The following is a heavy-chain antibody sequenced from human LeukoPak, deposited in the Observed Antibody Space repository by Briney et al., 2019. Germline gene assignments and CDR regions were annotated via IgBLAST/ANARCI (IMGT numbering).Heavy chain of an antibody. Sequence: PSETLSLTCTVSGGSISNYYWNWIRQPPGKGLEWIGYIYYTGSTNYNPSLESRVTISVDTSKNEFSLKVRSVTAADTAVYYCARESADVTMIVVVRDHAFDIWGQGTMVTVSS. CDR2: IYYTGST. D-gene: IGHD3-22*01. V-gene: IGHV4-59*01. J-gene: IGHJ3*02. CDR3: ARESADVTMIVVVRDHAFDI. CDR1: GGSISNYY.